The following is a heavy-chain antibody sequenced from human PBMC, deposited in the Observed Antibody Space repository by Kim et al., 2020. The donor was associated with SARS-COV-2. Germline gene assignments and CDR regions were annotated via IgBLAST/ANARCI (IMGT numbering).Heavy chain of an antibody. CDR1: GFTFDDYA. CDR2: ITWNSGSI. Sequence: SLRLSCAASGFTFDDYAMEWVRQAPGKGLEWVAGITWNSGSIGYADSVKGRFAISRDNAKNYLYLQMNSLRTEDTALYYCAGWSYYGMDVWGQGTTVTVSS. V-gene: IGHV3-9*01. CDR3: AGWSYYGMDV. J-gene: IGHJ6*02. D-gene: IGHD6-19*01.